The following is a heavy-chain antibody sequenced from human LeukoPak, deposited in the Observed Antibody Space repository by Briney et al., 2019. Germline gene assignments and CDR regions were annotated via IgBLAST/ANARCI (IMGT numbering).Heavy chain of an antibody. J-gene: IGHJ3*01. CDR3: ATYVDTVRYDAFDV. Sequence: GGSLRLSCAASGFTFSSYWMDWVRQAPGKGLVWVSRIHPDGKNTAYADSVKGRFTISRDNARNTLFLQMNSLRAEDAAVYYCATYVDTVRYDAFDVWGQGTMVTVSS. CDR2: IHPDGKNT. V-gene: IGHV3-74*01. CDR1: GFTFSSYW. D-gene: IGHD5-18*01.